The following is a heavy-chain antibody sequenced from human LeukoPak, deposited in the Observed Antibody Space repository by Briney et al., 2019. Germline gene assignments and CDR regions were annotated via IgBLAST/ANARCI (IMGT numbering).Heavy chain of an antibody. CDR2: ISGSGGST. V-gene: IGHV3-23*01. J-gene: IGHJ4*02. CDR3: AKDLRGYSYGYMVFWDY. D-gene: IGHD5-18*01. Sequence: PGGSLRLSCAASGFTFSSYAMSWVRQAPGKGLEWVSAISGSGGSTYYADSVKGRFTISRDNSKNTLYLQMNSLRAEDTAVYYCAKDLRGYSYGYMVFWDYWGQGTLVTVSS. CDR1: GFTFSSYA.